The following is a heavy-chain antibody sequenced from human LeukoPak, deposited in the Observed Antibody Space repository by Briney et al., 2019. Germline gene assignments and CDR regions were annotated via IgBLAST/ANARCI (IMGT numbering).Heavy chain of an antibody. J-gene: IGHJ4*02. Sequence: GESLKISCKGSGYSFTSYWIGWVRQMPGKGLEWKGIIYPGDSDTRYSPSFQGQVTISADKSISTAYLQWSSLKASDTAMYYCARRVADSFGPIYYFDYWGQGTLVTVSS. CDR1: GYSFTSYW. CDR3: ARRVADSFGPIYYFDY. CDR2: IYPGDSDT. D-gene: IGHD2-15*01. V-gene: IGHV5-51*01.